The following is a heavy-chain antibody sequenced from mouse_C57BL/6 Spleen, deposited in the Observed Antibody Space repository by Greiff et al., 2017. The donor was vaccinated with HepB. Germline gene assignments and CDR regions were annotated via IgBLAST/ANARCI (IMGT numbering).Heavy chain of an antibody. CDR2: IDPSDSET. CDR1: GYTFTSYW. J-gene: IGHJ1*03. CDR3: ARGGGLRRGYFDV. Sequence: QVQLQQPGAELVRPGSSVKLSCKASGYTFTSYWMHWVKQRPIQGLEWIGNIDPSDSETHYNQKFKDKATLTVDKSSSTAYMQLSSLTSEDSAVYYCARGGGLRRGYFDVWGTGTTVTVSS. D-gene: IGHD2-2*01. V-gene: IGHV1-52*01.